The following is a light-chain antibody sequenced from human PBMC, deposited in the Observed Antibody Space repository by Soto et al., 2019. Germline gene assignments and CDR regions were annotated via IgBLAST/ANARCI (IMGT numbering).Light chain of an antibody. CDR2: DAS. CDR3: QQRSNRPPLT. J-gene: IGKJ4*01. CDR1: QSVSSY. Sequence: EIVVTQSPTTLSESPGERATLSCRASQSVSSYLAWYQQKPGQAPRLLIYDASNMATGIPARFSGSGSGTDFTLTISSLEPEDFAIYYCQQRSNRPPLTFGGGTKVDIK. V-gene: IGKV3-11*01.